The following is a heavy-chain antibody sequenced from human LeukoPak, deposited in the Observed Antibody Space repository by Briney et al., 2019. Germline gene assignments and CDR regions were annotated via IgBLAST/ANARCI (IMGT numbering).Heavy chain of an antibody. Sequence: GASVKVSCKASGYTFTSYDINWVRQATGQGLEWMGWMNPNSGNTGYAQKFQGRVTITRNTSISTAYMELSSLRPEDTAVYYCARGPKGFYDFNMDVWGKGTTVTVSS. CDR3: ARGPKGFYDFNMDV. CDR1: GYTFTSYD. CDR2: MNPNSGNT. D-gene: IGHD3-3*01. V-gene: IGHV1-8*03. J-gene: IGHJ6*03.